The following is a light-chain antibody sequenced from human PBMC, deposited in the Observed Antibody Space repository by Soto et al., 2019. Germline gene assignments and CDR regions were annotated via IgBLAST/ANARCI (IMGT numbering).Light chain of an antibody. Sequence: QSALTQPPSASGSPGQSVTISCTGTSNEVGGYNYVSWYQQHPGKAPKLMIYEVSKRPSGVPDRFSGSKSGNTASLTVSGLQAEDEADYYCSSYAGIFYVFGTGTKVTVL. CDR2: EVS. V-gene: IGLV2-8*01. J-gene: IGLJ1*01. CDR3: SSYAGIFYV. CDR1: SNEVGGYNY.